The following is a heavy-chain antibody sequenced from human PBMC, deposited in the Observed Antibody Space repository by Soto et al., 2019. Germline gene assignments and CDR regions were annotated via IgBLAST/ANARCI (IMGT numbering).Heavy chain of an antibody. CDR1: GGSISSYY. V-gene: IGHV4-59*01. J-gene: IGHJ6*02. CDR3: AKELGRLLTYYYYGMDV. CDR2: IYYSGST. Sequence: SETLSLTCTVSGGSISSYYWSWIRQPPGKGLEWIGYIYYSGSTNYNPSLKSRVTISVDTSKNQFSLRAEDTAVYYCAKELGRLLTYYYYGMDVWGQGTTVTVSS. D-gene: IGHD3-22*01.